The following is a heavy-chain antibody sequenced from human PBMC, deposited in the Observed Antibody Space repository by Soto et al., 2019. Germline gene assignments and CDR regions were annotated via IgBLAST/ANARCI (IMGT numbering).Heavy chain of an antibody. J-gene: IGHJ4*02. D-gene: IGHD3-10*01. Sequence: QITLKESGPTLVKPTQTLTLTCTVSGFSLSTNGVGVGWIRQPPGKALEWLALIYWDDDTRYRPSLRSRLTITKDTSKNQVALTMTNMDPVDTATYYCARRDYYSSGSLTFDYWGQGTLVTVSS. V-gene: IGHV2-5*02. CDR3: ARRDYYSSGSLTFDY. CDR1: GFSLSTNGVG. CDR2: IYWDDDT.